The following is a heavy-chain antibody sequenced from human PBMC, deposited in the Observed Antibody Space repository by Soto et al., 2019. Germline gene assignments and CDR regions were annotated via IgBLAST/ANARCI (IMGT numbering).Heavy chain of an antibody. J-gene: IGHJ4*02. CDR3: ARDLGYCSGGSCYSEDY. D-gene: IGHD2-15*01. CDR1: GGTFSSYT. Sequence: QVQLVQSGAEVKKPGSSVKVSCKASGGTFSSYTISWVRQAPGQGLEWMGRIIPILGIANYAQKFQGRVTITAAKSTSTAYMELRSLRSEDTAVYYCARDLGYCSGGSCYSEDYWGQGTLVTVSS. CDR2: IIPILGIA. V-gene: IGHV1-69*08.